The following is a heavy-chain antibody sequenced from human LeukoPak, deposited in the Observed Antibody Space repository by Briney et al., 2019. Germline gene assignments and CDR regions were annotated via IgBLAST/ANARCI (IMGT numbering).Heavy chain of an antibody. D-gene: IGHD4-11*01. CDR1: GFTFSSYA. J-gene: IGHJ4*02. Sequence: GGSLRLSCAASGFTFSSYAMSWVRQAPGKGLEWVSAIGGSGANTYYADSLRGRFTISRENSKNTLYLKMNSLRAEDTAVYSCAKRGVYGNFYFDYWGQGTLATVSS. CDR2: IGGSGANT. V-gene: IGHV3-23*01. CDR3: AKRGVYGNFYFDY.